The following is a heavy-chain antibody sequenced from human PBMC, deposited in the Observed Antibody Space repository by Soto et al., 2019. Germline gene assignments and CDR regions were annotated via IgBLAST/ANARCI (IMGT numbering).Heavy chain of an antibody. J-gene: IGHJ6*02. CDR1: GFTFSSYG. D-gene: IGHD6-19*01. CDR3: AKRRHASGWSFYYYYGMDV. Sequence: GGSLRLSCAASGFTFSSYGMHWVRQAPGKGLEWVAVISYDGSNKYYADSVKGRFTISRDNSKNTLYLQMNSLRAEDTAVYYCAKRRHASGWSFYYYYGMDVWGQGTTVTVSS. CDR2: ISYDGSNK. V-gene: IGHV3-30*18.